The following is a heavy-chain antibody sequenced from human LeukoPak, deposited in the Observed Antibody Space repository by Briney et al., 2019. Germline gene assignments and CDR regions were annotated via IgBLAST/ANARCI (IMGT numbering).Heavy chain of an antibody. Sequence: NPGGSLRLSCAASGFTFSSYTMSWVRQAPGKGLEWVSSISSRSSYIYSADSVKGRFTISRDNAKNSLYLQMNNLRAEDTAVYFCARDALRYSGSFDDFDYWGQGTLVTVSS. D-gene: IGHD6-6*01. CDR1: GFTFSSYT. J-gene: IGHJ4*02. CDR2: ISSRSSYI. V-gene: IGHV3-21*01. CDR3: ARDALRYSGSFDDFDY.